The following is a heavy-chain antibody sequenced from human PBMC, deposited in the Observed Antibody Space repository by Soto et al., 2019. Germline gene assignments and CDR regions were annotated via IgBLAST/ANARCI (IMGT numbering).Heavy chain of an antibody. Sequence: QVQLVESGGGVVQPGRSLTLSCAASEFTFSSYGIHWVRQAPGKGLEWVAIISYDGNNKQYADSVKGRFTISRDNSKSTVHLQMNSLRVEDTAVYYCARDTYYHDSSGYYVFDYWGQRTLVTVSS. CDR1: EFTFSSYG. D-gene: IGHD3-22*01. CDR2: ISYDGNNK. CDR3: ARDTYYHDSSGYYVFDY. V-gene: IGHV3-30*03. J-gene: IGHJ4*02.